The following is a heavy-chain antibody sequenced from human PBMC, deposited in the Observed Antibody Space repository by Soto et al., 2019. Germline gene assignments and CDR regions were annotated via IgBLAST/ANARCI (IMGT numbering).Heavy chain of an antibody. V-gene: IGHV3-30*03. Sequence: VQLVESGGGVVQPGRSLRLSCAASGFTFSNYGMHWVRQAPGKGLDWVAVISYDGSIEYYSESVKGRFTMSRDNSGNTVYLQMNSRRTEDTAVYFCGRDWVWFGAHPIDNWGQGTQVTVSS. D-gene: IGHD3-10*01. CDR2: ISYDGSIE. CDR1: GFTFSNYG. CDR3: GRDWVWFGAHPIDN. J-gene: IGHJ4*02.